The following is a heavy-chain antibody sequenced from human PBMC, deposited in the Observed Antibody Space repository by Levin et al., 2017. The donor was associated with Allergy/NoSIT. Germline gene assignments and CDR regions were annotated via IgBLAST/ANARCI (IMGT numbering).Heavy chain of an antibody. CDR3: AGGYYESSGYSFQYYYLGDG. J-gene: IGHJ6*02. V-gene: IGHV1-69*06. CDR2: IIPSFGTT. D-gene: IGHD3-22*01. CDR1: GGSFSSYA. Sequence: SVKVSCKASGGSFSSYAVSWVRQAPGQGLEWLGGIIPSFGTTNYAEKFQKRVTITADKSTSTAYMELSSLRSDDTAVYYCAGGYYESSGYSFQYYYLGDGWGHGNKVTVSS.